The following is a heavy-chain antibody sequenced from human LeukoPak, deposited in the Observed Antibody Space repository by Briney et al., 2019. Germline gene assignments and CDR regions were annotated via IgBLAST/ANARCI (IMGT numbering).Heavy chain of an antibody. J-gene: IGHJ4*02. V-gene: IGHV4-59*01. Sequence: SETLSLTCTVSGGSINFYYWSWIRQPPGKGLECIGYIYYSGSTNYNPSLKSRVTISVDTSKNQFSLKLSSVTAADTAVYYCARVQTPSGSGSYSFDYWGQGTLVTVSS. CDR2: IYYSGST. CDR3: ARVQTPSGSGSYSFDY. CDR1: GGSINFYY. D-gene: IGHD3-10*01.